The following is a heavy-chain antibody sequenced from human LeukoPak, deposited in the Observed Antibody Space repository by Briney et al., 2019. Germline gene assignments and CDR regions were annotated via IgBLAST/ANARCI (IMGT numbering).Heavy chain of an antibody. Sequence: SETLSLTCTVSGGSISSYYWSWIRQPPGKGLEWIGYISYSGSTNYNPSLKSRVAISVDTSKNQFSLKLSSVTAADTAVYYCARGDIVVVVAATAYFDYWGQGTLVTVSS. CDR3: ARGDIVVVVAATAYFDY. J-gene: IGHJ4*02. CDR2: ISYSGST. CDR1: GGSISSYY. V-gene: IGHV4-59*12. D-gene: IGHD2-15*01.